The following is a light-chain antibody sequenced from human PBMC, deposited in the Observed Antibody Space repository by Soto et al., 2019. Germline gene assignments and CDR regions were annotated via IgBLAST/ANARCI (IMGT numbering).Light chain of an antibody. Sequence: DVQMTQSPSTASASVGDRVTISCRASQSISRWLAWYQQKPGKAPNLLIYDASSLQSGVPSRFSGSGSGTDFTLTIDRLQSDDFATYYCQHSSSYLITFGQGTRLEIK. J-gene: IGKJ5*01. CDR1: QSISRW. CDR2: DAS. V-gene: IGKV1-5*01. CDR3: QHSSSYLIT.